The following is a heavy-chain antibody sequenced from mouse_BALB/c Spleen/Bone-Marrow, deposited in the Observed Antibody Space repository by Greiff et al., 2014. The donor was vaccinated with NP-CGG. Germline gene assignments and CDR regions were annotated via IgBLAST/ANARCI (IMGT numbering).Heavy chain of an antibody. CDR2: INSNGGST. Sequence: EVKLMESGGGLVQPGGSLKLSCAASGFTFSSYGMSWVRQTPDKRLELVATINSNGGSTYYPDSVKGRFTISRDSAKNTLYLQMSSLKSEDTAMYYCARIWAYYAMDYWGQGTSVTVSP. V-gene: IGHV5-6-3*01. CDR1: GFTFSSYG. J-gene: IGHJ4*01. D-gene: IGHD4-1*01. CDR3: ARIWAYYAMDY.